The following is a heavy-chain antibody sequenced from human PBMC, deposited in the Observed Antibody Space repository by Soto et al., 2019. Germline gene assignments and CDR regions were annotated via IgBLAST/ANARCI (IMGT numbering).Heavy chain of an antibody. CDR2: IIPIFTRT. Sequence: ASVKVSCKASGGTFSTSSFVWVRQGPGQGLEWMGGIIPIFTRTNFAQKFQGRVTFSADESTRTTYMELRSLTSEDTAIYYCARDVVRSTAGDSWGQGTLVTV. D-gene: IGHD2-15*01. CDR3: ARDVVRSTAGDS. CDR1: GGTFSTSS. V-gene: IGHV1-69*13. J-gene: IGHJ4*02.